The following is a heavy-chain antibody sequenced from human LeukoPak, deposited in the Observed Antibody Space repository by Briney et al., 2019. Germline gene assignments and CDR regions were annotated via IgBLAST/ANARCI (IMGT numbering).Heavy chain of an antibody. J-gene: IGHJ6*02. CDR2: IYPGDSDT. V-gene: IGHV5-51*01. Sequence: GASLQISCKGSGYLFTSYWIGWVRQMPGKGLEWMGIIYPGDSDTRYSPSFQGQVTISADKSISTAYLQWSSLKASDTAMYYCARGPLSSGWYHYGMDVWGQGTTVTVSS. CDR1: GYLFTSYW. D-gene: IGHD6-19*01. CDR3: ARGPLSSGWYHYGMDV.